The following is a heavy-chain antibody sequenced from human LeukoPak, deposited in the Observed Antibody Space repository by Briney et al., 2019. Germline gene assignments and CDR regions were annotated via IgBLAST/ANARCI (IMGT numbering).Heavy chain of an antibody. CDR1: GYSISSGYY. D-gene: IGHD2-2*01. CDR3: ARDQLLSYYFDY. CDR2: IYHSGST. Sequence: NPSETLSLTCAVSGYSISSGYYWGWIRQPPGKGLEWIGSIYHSGSTYYNPSLKSRFTISVDTSKNQFSLKLSSVTAADTAVYYCARDQLLSYYFDYWGQGTLVTVSS. J-gene: IGHJ4*02. V-gene: IGHV4-38-2*02.